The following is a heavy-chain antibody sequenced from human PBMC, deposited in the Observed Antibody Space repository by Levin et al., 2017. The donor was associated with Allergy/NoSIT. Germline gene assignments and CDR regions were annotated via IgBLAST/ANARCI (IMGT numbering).Heavy chain of an antibody. J-gene: IGHJ6*03. Sequence: ASVKVSCKASGYTFTSYAMHWVRQAPGQRLEWMGWINAGNGNTKYSQKFQGRVTITRDTSASTAYMELSSLRSEDTAVYYCAGNDYSVGYYYYMDVWGKGTTVTVSS. V-gene: IGHV1-3*01. CDR2: INAGNGNT. CDR1: GYTFTSYA. CDR3: AGNDYSVGYYYYMDV. D-gene: IGHD4-11*01.